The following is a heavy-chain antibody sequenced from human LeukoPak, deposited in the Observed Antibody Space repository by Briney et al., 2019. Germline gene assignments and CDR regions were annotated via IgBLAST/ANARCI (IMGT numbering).Heavy chain of an antibody. Sequence: GASVKVSCKASGYTFTGYYMHWVRQAPGQGLEWMGWINPNSGGTNYAQKFQGRVTMTRDTSISTAYMELSSLRSEDTAVYYCARAGYYYGSGSRNWFDPWGQGTLVTVSS. J-gene: IGHJ5*02. D-gene: IGHD3-10*01. CDR1: GYTFTGYY. CDR3: ARAGYYYGSGSRNWFDP. CDR2: INPNSGGT. V-gene: IGHV1-2*02.